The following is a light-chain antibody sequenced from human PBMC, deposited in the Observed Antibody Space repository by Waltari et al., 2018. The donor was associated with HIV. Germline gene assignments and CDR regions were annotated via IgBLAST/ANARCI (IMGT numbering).Light chain of an antibody. J-gene: IGLJ3*02. Sequence: QSVLTQPPSASGTPGQRVTISCSGSRSNIGSNYVSWYQQLPGTAPKLLTYRNNQRPSGVPDRFSGSKSGTSASLAISGLRSEDEADYYCAAWDDSLSGPGVFGGGTKLTVL. CDR3: AAWDDSLSGPGV. CDR2: RNN. V-gene: IGLV1-47*01. CDR1: RSNIGSNY.